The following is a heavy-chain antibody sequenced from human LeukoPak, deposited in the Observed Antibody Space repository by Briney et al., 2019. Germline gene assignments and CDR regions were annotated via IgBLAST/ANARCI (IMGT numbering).Heavy chain of an antibody. J-gene: IGHJ4*02. CDR1: GGSFSGYY. Sequence: PSETLSLTCAVYGGSFSGYYWSWIRQPPGKGLEWIGEINHSGSTNYNPSLKSRVTISVDTSKNQFSLKLSSVTAADTAVYYCARDSGYCSGGSCYSLYWGQGTLVTVSS. CDR2: INHSGST. V-gene: IGHV4-34*01. D-gene: IGHD2-15*01. CDR3: ARDSGYCSGGSCYSLY.